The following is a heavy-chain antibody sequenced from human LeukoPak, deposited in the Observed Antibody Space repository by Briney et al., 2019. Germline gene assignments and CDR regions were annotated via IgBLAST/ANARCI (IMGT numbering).Heavy chain of an antibody. D-gene: IGHD5-18*01. Sequence: GGSLRLSCAASGFTFSNAWMSWVRQAPGKGLEWVGRIKSKTDGWTTDYAAPVKGRFTISRDDSKNTLHLQMNSLKTEDTAVYYCTTGGIQLWLVYWGQGTLVTVSS. V-gene: IGHV3-15*01. CDR3: TTGGIQLWLVY. J-gene: IGHJ4*02. CDR1: GFTFSNAW. CDR2: IKSKTDGWTT.